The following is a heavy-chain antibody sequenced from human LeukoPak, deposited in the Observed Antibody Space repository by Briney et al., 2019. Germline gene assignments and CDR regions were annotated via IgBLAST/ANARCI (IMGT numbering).Heavy chain of an antibody. D-gene: IGHD3-3*01. CDR1: GFTFSDYY. V-gene: IGHV3-11*01. CDR2: ISSSGSTI. CDR3: ARTFWSGYYVNY. Sequence: PGGSLRLSCAASGFTFSDYYMSWIRQAPGKGLEWVSYISSSGSTIYYADSVKGRFTISRDNATNSLYLQMNRLTAEDTTVYYWARTFWSGYYVNYWGQGNLVTVSA. J-gene: IGHJ4*02.